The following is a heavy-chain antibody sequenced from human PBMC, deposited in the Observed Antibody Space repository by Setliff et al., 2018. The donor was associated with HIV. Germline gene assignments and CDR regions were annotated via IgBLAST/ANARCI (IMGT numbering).Heavy chain of an antibody. CDR3: TRRAHGRQEPL. V-gene: IGHV4-39*02. J-gene: IGHJ4*02. Sequence: SETLSLTCTVSGGSITTSTFFWVWIRQPPGKGLEWIGSIYHTGTTSYNRSLQSRVTISVDTSKNHFSLKVNSVTASDTAVYYCTRRAHGRQEPLWDQGTLVTVSS. CDR2: IYHTGTT. CDR1: GGSITTSTFF.